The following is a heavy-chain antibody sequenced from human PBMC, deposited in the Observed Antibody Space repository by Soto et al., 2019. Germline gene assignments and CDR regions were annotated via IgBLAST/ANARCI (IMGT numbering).Heavy chain of an antibody. CDR1: GGPFSGYY. Sequence: QVQLQQWGAGLLKPSETLALTCAVYGGPFSGYYWSWIRQPPGRGLEWIGEIHHSGRTSYNPSLKSRVTISADTSKNQFSLKLSSVTAADTAVYYCAKHSGWSFDYWGQGTLVTVSS. D-gene: IGHD6-19*01. J-gene: IGHJ4*02. CDR3: AKHSGWSFDY. V-gene: IGHV4-34*01. CDR2: IHHSGRT.